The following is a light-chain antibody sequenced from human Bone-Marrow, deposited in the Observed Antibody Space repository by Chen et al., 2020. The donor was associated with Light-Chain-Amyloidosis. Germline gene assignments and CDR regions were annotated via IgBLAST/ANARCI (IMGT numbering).Light chain of an antibody. CDR3: QVWDRSSDRPV. J-gene: IGLJ3*02. V-gene: IGLV3-21*02. Sequence: SYVLTQPSSVSVAPGQTATIACGGNNIGSTSVHWYQQAPGQAPVLVVYDDSDRPSGIPERLSGCNSGNTATLTIIRVEGGDEADYYCQVWDRSSDRPVFGGGTKLTVL. CDR2: DDS. CDR1: NIGSTS.